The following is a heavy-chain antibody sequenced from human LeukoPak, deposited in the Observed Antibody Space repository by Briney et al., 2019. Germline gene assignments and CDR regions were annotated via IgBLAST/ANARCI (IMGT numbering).Heavy chain of an antibody. CDR3: ARVDRYHYYLDV. V-gene: IGHV1-69*05. Sequence: ASVKVSCKASGGTFSSYSITWVRQAPGQGLEWMAGIMPLFNTANYAQQFQGRVTITTDESTSTAYMELSSLRFEDTAMYYCARVDRYHYYLDVWGKGTTVTVSS. CDR2: IMPLFNTA. J-gene: IGHJ6*03. CDR1: GGTFSSYS.